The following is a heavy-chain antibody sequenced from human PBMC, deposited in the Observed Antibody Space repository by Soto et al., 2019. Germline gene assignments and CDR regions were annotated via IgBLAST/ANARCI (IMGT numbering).Heavy chain of an antibody. D-gene: IGHD3-10*01. CDR1: GFSLSTSGVG. J-gene: IGHJ2*01. CDR3: AHFTGTNVLLWFGSEGYFDL. Sequence: QITLKESGPTLVKPTQTLTLTCTFSGFSLSTSGVGVGWIRQPPGKALEWLALIYWDDDKRYSPSLKSRLTITKDTAKNQVVLTMTNMDPVDTATYYCAHFTGTNVLLWFGSEGYFDLWGRGTLVTVSS. V-gene: IGHV2-5*02. CDR2: IYWDDDK.